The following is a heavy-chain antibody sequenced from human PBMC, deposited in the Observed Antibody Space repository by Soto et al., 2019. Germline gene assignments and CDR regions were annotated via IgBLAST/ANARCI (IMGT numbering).Heavy chain of an antibody. Sequence: ASVKVSCKASGYTFTSYAMHWVRQAPGQRLEWMGWSNAGNGNTKYSQEFQGRVTITRDTSASTAYMELSSLRSEDMAVYYCARGQYSGGPDVAFDIWGQGTMVTVSS. D-gene: IGHD1-26*01. V-gene: IGHV1-3*02. CDR3: ARGQYSGGPDVAFDI. CDR1: GYTFTSYA. CDR2: SNAGNGNT. J-gene: IGHJ3*02.